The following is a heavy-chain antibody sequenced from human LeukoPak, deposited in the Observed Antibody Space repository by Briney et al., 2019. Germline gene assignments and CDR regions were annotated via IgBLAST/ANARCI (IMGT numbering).Heavy chain of an antibody. D-gene: IGHD3-10*01. V-gene: IGHV3-30*03. J-gene: IGHJ4*02. CDR3: AAGGAADY. CDR2: ISYDGSNK. CDR1: GFTFSSYG. Sequence: GGSLRLSCAASGFTFSSYGMHWVRQAPGKGLEWVAVISYDGSNKYYADSVKGRFTISRDNSKNTVYLQMNSLRAEDTAVYYCAAGGAADYWGQGTLVSVSS.